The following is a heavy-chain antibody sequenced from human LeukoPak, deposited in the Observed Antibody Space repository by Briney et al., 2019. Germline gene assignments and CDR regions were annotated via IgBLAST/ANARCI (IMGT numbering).Heavy chain of an antibody. CDR1: GFTFSSYA. CDR3: AKDRWLDYYFDY. CDR2: ISYDGSNK. D-gene: IGHD6-19*01. Sequence: GGSLRLSCAASGFTFSSYAMHWVRQAPGKGLEWVAVISYDGSNKYYADSVKGRFTISRDNSKNTLYLQMNSLRAEDTAVYYCAKDRWLDYYFDYWGQGTLVTVSS. J-gene: IGHJ4*02. V-gene: IGHV3-30*04.